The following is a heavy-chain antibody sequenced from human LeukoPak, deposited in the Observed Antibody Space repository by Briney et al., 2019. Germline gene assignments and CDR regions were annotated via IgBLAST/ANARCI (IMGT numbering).Heavy chain of an antibody. CDR3: ARVIVTATHVPDAFDL. J-gene: IGHJ3*01. D-gene: IGHD1-26*01. CDR1: GYSISAGYF. Sequence: SETLSLTCVISGYSISAGYFWGWIRQSPVKGLEWIGSVHHTGSDYYTPSLKSRVTISIDTSKNHFSLNLTSVTAADTGVFFCARVIVTATHVPDAFDLWGQGILVTVSS. V-gene: IGHV4-38-2*01. CDR2: VHHTGSD.